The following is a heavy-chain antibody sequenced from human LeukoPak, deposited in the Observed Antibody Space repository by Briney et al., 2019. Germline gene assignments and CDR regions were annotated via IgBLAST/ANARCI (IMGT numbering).Heavy chain of an antibody. J-gene: IGHJ4*02. CDR2: IYYSGST. CDR1: GGSISSSSYY. Sequence: SETLSLTCTVSGGSISSSSYYWGWIRQPPGKGLEWIGSIYYSGSTYYNPSLKSRVTISVDTSKNQISLKLSSVTAADTAVYYCARVSYYDSSGPQRGQGTLVTVSS. V-gene: IGHV4-39*07. D-gene: IGHD3-22*01. CDR3: ARVSYYDSSGPQ.